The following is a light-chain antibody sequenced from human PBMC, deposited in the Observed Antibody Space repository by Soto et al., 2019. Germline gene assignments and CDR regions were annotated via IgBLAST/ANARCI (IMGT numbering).Light chain of an antibody. V-gene: IGKV3-20*01. CDR2: GAS. CDR3: QQYGISPRT. Sequence: EIVLTLSAGTLSLYPGERATLSCRASQSVSSDLAWYQQKPGQAPRLLIYGASSRATGIPDRFSGSGSGTDFTLTISRLEPEDFAVYYCQQYGISPRTFGQGTKADI. J-gene: IGKJ1*01. CDR1: QSVSSD.